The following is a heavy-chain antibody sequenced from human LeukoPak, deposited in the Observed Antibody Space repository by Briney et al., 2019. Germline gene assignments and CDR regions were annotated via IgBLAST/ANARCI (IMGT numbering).Heavy chain of an antibody. CDR1: GFILSNHW. CDR3: ARALVGAMDAFDI. D-gene: IGHD1-26*01. CDR2: IKQDGSEK. V-gene: IGHV3-7*01. J-gene: IGHJ3*02. Sequence: PGGSLRLSCAASGFILSNHWMTWVRQAPGKGPEWVANIKQDGSEKYYVDSVKGRFTISRDNAKNSLYLQMNSLRAEDTAVYYCARALVGAMDAFDIWGQGTMVTVSS.